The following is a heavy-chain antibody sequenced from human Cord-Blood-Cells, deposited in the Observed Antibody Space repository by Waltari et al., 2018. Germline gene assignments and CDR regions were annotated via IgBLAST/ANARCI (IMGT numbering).Heavy chain of an antibody. CDR3: ARGVGSGWYDY. V-gene: IGHV3-53*04. CDR2: IYSGVST. J-gene: IGHJ4*02. CDR1: GFTVSSNY. D-gene: IGHD6-19*01. Sequence: EVQLVESGGGLVQPGGSLRLSCPASGFTVSSNYMSWVRQAPGKGLEWVSVIYSGVSTYYADSVKGRFTISRHNSKNTLYLQMTSLRAEDTAVYYCARGVGSGWYDYWGQGTLVTVSS.